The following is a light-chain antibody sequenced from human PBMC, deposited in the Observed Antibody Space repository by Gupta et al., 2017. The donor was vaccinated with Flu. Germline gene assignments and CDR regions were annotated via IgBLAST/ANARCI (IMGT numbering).Light chain of an antibody. V-gene: IGLV6-57*03. CDR3: QSYDILWV. Sequence: NFMLTQPHSVSESPGKTVTISCTRSSGSIANNFIQWYQQRPGSAPTTVIYQDNQRPSGVPDRFSGSIDSSSNSASLTISGLKTEDEADYYCQSYDILWVFGGGTKLTVL. CDR1: SGSIANNF. CDR2: QDN. J-gene: IGLJ3*02.